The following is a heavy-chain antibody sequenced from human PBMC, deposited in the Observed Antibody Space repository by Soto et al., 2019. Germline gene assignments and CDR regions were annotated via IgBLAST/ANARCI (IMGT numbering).Heavy chain of an antibody. CDR3: AKPDVDTAMVRDFYFDY. CDR1: GFTFSSYG. Sequence: PGGSLRLSCAASGFTFSSYGMHWVRQAPGKGLEWVAVISYDGSNKYYADSVKGRFTISRDNSKNTLYLQMNSLRAEDTAVYYCAKPDVDTAMVRDFYFDYWGQGTLVTVSS. V-gene: IGHV3-30*18. D-gene: IGHD5-18*01. J-gene: IGHJ4*02. CDR2: ISYDGSNK.